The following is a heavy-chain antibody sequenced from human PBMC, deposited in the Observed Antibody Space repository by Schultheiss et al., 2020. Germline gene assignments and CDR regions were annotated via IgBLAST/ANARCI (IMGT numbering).Heavy chain of an antibody. CDR3: AKGVVGATTLLYYYGMDV. CDR2: ITYDGSNK. D-gene: IGHD1-26*01. Sequence: GGSLRLSCAASGFTFSSNGMHWVRQAPGKGLEWVSDITYDGSNKYYADSVKGRFTISRDNSQNTLYLQMNSLRAEDTAVYYCAKGVVGATTLLYYYGMDVWGQGTTVTVSS. CDR1: GFTFSSNG. J-gene: IGHJ6*02. V-gene: IGHV3-30*18.